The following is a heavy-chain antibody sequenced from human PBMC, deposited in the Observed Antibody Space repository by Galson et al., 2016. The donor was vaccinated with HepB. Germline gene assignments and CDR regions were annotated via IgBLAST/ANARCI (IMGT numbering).Heavy chain of an antibody. J-gene: IGHJ5*02. Sequence: ETLSLTCPVSGDSISNYYCSWIRQPPGKALAWIGYRFYSGTTDYNSSLKSRVTISVDTSKNQFSLKLTSVTAADTAVYYCARRGYLYGSGSRNSWFAPWGQGTLVTVSS. V-gene: IGHV4-59*08. CDR1: GDSISNYY. CDR2: RFYSGTT. D-gene: IGHD3-10*01. CDR3: ARRGYLYGSGSRNSWFAP.